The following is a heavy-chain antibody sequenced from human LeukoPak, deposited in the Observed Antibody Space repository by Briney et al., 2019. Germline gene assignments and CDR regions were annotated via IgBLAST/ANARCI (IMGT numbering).Heavy chain of an antibody. J-gene: IGHJ4*02. CDR3: ARDQYYDFWSGYSSAFDY. CDR1: GFTFSSYA. Sequence: GGSLRLSCAASGFTFSSYAMHWVRQAPGKGLEWVAVISYDGSNKYYADSVKGRFTISRDNSKNTLYLQMNSLRAEDTAVYDCARDQYYDFWSGYSSAFDYWGQGTLVTVSS. V-gene: IGHV3-30*01. CDR2: ISYDGSNK. D-gene: IGHD3-3*01.